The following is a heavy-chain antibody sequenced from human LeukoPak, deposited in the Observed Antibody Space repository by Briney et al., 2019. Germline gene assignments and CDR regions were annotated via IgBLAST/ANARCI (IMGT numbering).Heavy chain of an antibody. CDR3: AREGDLSGSYLDY. J-gene: IGHJ4*02. CDR2: INWNGGST. Sequence: PSETLSLTCGVSGYSITNGYYWAWIRQPPGKGLEWVSGINWNGGSTGYADSVKGRFTISRDNAKNSLYLQMNSLRAEDTALYYCAREGDLSGSYLDYWGQGTLVTVSS. V-gene: IGHV3-20*04. D-gene: IGHD1-26*01. CDR1: GYSITNGYY.